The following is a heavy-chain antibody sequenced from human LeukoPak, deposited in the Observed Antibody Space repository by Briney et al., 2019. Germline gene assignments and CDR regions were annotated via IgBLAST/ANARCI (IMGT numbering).Heavy chain of an antibody. Sequence: GGSLRLSCAASGFTFSSYAMHWVRQAPGKGLEWVAVISYDGSNKYYADSVKGRFTISRDNSKNTLYLQMNSLRAEDTAVYYCAKDDDYYGSGSYCPLDYWGQGTLVTVSS. V-gene: IGHV3-30*04. CDR2: ISYDGSNK. CDR3: AKDDDYYGSGSYCPLDY. D-gene: IGHD3-10*01. J-gene: IGHJ4*02. CDR1: GFTFSSYA.